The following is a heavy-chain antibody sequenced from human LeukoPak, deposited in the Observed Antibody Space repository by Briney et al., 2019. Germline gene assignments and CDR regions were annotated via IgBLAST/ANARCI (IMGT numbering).Heavy chain of an antibody. D-gene: IGHD2-15*01. CDR1: GFTFSGYV. J-gene: IGHJ4*02. Sequence: GGSLRLSCAASGFTFSGYVMTWVRQPPGKGLQWVADISGSGGSTYYADSVKGRFSISRDNSKNTLYLQMNSLRAEDTAVYYCGKYCSGGSCYSGALDYWGQGTLVTVSS. CDR3: GKYCSGGSCYSGALDY. V-gene: IGHV3-23*01. CDR2: ISGSGGST.